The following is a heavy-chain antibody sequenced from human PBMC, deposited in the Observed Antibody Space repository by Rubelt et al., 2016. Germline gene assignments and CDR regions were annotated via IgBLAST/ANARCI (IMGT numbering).Heavy chain of an antibody. Sequence: QLQLQESGPGLVKPSETLSLTCTVSGGSISSSSYYWGWIRQPPGKGLEWIGSISYSGSTYYNPSLKSRVTISLDTSKNQFSLMLASRTVADTAVYYCAGATVTTVDWGQGTLVTVSS. CDR2: ISYSGST. CDR3: AGATVTTVD. CDR1: GGSISSSSYY. D-gene: IGHD4-17*01. V-gene: IGHV4-39*07. J-gene: IGHJ4*02.